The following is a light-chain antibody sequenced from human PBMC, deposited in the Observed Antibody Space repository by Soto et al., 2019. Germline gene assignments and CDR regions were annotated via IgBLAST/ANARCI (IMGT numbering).Light chain of an antibody. J-gene: IGKJ4*01. CDR2: DAS. CDR1: LSISNW. V-gene: IGKV1-5*01. CDR3: QQYNTYSLT. Sequence: DIQMTQSPSTLSASVGDRVTITCRASLSISNWLAWYQQKPGKAPKFLIYDASSLESGVPSRFRGSGSGTEFTLTISSLQPDDFETYYCQQYNTYSLTFGGGTKVDIK.